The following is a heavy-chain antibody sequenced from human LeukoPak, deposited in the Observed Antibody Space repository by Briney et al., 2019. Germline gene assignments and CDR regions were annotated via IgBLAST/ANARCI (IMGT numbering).Heavy chain of an antibody. Sequence: GGSLRLSCVASGFMFSSYWMNWVRQAPGKGLVWVSRINSDGSSASYADSVKGRFTISRDNAKNTLFLQMNSLRAEDTAVYYCARGPGAFDIWGQGTMVTVSS. CDR2: INSDGSSA. V-gene: IGHV3-74*01. CDR3: ARGPGAFDI. D-gene: IGHD2-2*01. CDR1: GFMFSSYW. J-gene: IGHJ3*02.